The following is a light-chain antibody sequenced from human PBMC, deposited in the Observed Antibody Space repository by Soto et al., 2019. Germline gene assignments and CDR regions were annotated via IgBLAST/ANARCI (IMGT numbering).Light chain of an antibody. Sequence: DIPMTQSPSTLSASVGDRITITCRASQSISSWLVWYQQKPGKAPNLLIYKASTLGSGVPSRFSGGGSGTDFSLAVSSLQPDDFATYYCQQYDSYPLTFGGGTKVEIK. CDR2: KAS. J-gene: IGKJ4*01. CDR3: QQYDSYPLT. V-gene: IGKV1-5*03. CDR1: QSISSW.